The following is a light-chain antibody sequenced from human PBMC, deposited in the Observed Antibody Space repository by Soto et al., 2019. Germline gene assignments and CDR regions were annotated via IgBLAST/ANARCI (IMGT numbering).Light chain of an antibody. CDR1: QSVSSY. CDR2: DAF. J-gene: IGKJ5*01. CDR3: QHYNNWPIT. V-gene: IGKV3-11*01. Sequence: EIVFTHSPATLALSPGEGVTLSCRASQSVSSYLAWYQQKPGQAPRLLIYDAFNRATGIPDRFSGSGSGTDFTLTISSLEPEDFAVYYCQHYNNWPITFGQGTRLEI.